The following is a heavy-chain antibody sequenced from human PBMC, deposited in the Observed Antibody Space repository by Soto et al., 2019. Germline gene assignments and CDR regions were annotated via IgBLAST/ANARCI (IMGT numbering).Heavy chain of an antibody. Sequence: SLRLSCAASRFIFNSYEMNWVRQAPGKGLEWVSYISSSGSSKYYADSVKGRFTISRDNAKNSLYLQMNILRVEDTAFYYCARGNILDLWGQGTLVTVSS. J-gene: IGHJ5*02. V-gene: IGHV3-48*03. CDR2: ISSSGSSK. CDR3: ARGNILDL. CDR1: RFIFNSYE. D-gene: IGHD4-4*01.